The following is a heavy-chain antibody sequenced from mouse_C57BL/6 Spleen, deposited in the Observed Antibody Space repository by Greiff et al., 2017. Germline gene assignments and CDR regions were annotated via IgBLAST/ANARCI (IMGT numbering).Heavy chain of an antibody. V-gene: IGHV1-50*01. CDR3: AREGDGYYY. CDR1: GYTFTSYW. Sequence: QVHVKQSGAELVKPGASVKLSCKASGYTFTSYWMQWVKQRPGQGLEWIGEIDPSDSYTNSNQKFKGKATLTVDTSSSTAYMQLSSLTSEDSAVYYCAREGDGYYYWGQGTTLTVSS. J-gene: IGHJ2*01. D-gene: IGHD2-3*01. CDR2: IDPSDSYT.